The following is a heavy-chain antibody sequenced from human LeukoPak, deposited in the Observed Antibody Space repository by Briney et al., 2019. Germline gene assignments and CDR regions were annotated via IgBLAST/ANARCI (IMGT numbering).Heavy chain of an antibody. D-gene: IGHD3-9*01. CDR2: IYSGGST. Sequence: GGSLRLSCAASGFTVSSNYMSWVRQAPGKGLEWVSVIYSGGSTYYADSVKGRFTISRDNSKNTLYLQMNSLRAEDTAVYYCANFHILTGDDAFDIWGQGTMVTVSS. J-gene: IGHJ3*02. CDR1: GFTVSSNY. V-gene: IGHV3-53*01. CDR3: ANFHILTGDDAFDI.